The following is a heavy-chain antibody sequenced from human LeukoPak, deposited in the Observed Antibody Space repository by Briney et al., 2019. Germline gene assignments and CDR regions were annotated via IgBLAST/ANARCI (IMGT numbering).Heavy chain of an antibody. V-gene: IGHV3-11*01. CDR3: ARVKRGPRSYFDY. CDR2: ISSSGSTI. Sequence: PGGSRRLSCAASGFTFSDYYMSWIRQAPGKGLEWVSYISSSGSTIYYADSVKGRFTISRDNAKNSLYLQMNSLRAEDTAVYYCARVKRGPRSYFDYWGQGTLVTVSS. J-gene: IGHJ4*02. D-gene: IGHD3-10*01. CDR1: GFTFSDYY.